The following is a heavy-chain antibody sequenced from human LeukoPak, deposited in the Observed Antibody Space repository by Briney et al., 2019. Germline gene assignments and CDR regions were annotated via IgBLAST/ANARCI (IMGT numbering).Heavy chain of an antibody. CDR1: GFTFSAYW. D-gene: IGHD1-1*01. Sequence: PGGSLRLSCAASGFTFSAYWMHWVRQVPGKGLVWVSRINNDGTATFFADSVKGRFTISGDNAKNTLYLQMDSLRAEDTAMYYCAREILEPGKTHEYWGQGTLVTVSS. CDR2: INNDGTAT. CDR3: AREILEPGKTHEY. V-gene: IGHV3-74*01. J-gene: IGHJ4*02.